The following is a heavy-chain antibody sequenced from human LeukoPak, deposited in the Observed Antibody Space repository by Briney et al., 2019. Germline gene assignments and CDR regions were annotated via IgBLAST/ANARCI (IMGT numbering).Heavy chain of an antibody. CDR1: GLTLNTDW. CDR3: TRDGSGSRIPFDY. Sequence: SMRLSCAVAGLTLNTDWIDCVSQTPGKGLVWVSRIKSDGSGISHADSVKGRFTISRDNANKTLYLQMNSLRAEDTAVYYCTRDGSGSRIPFDYWGQGTLVTVSS. J-gene: IGHJ4*02. CDR2: IKSDGSGI. V-gene: IGHV3-74*01. D-gene: IGHD1-26*01.